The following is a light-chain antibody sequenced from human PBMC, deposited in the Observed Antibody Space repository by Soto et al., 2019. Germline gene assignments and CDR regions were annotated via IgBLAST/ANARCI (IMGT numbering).Light chain of an antibody. J-gene: IGLJ1*01. Sequence: QSVLTQPPSVSESPGQRVTISCTGSSSNSGAGYEAHWYQQVPGTAPKLLIYENNNRPSGVPDRFSGSKSGTSASLAITGLQAEDEAEYYCQSYDSSLRGYVFGTGTKLTVL. CDR2: ENN. CDR3: QSYDSSLRGYV. V-gene: IGLV1-40*01. CDR1: SSNSGAGYE.